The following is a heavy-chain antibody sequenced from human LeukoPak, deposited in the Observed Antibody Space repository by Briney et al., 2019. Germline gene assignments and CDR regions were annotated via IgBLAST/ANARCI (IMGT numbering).Heavy chain of an antibody. CDR3: ARDVMGRPDIAVAGLGC. Sequence: GGSLRLSCAASGFIFSSNYMSWVRQAPGKGLEWVSPIHSGGQRYHPDSVRDRFTTSRDNSKNTLYLQMNSLRAEDTAIYYCARDVMGRPDIAVAGLGCWGKGTLVTVS. CDR2: IHSGGQR. CDR1: GFIFSSNY. D-gene: IGHD6-19*01. V-gene: IGHV3-66*01. J-gene: IGHJ1*01.